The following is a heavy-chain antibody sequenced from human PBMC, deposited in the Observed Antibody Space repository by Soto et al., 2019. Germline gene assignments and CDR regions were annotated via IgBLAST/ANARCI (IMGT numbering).Heavy chain of an antibody. D-gene: IGHD1-7*01. Sequence: SETLSLTCAVSGGSISSGGYSWSWIRQPPGKGLEWIGYIYHSGSTYYNPSLKSRVTISVDRSKNQFSLKLSSVTAADTAVYYCARAGNWNYDFDYWGQGTLVTVSS. CDR1: GGSISSGGYS. CDR2: IYHSGST. J-gene: IGHJ4*02. CDR3: ARAGNWNYDFDY. V-gene: IGHV4-30-2*01.